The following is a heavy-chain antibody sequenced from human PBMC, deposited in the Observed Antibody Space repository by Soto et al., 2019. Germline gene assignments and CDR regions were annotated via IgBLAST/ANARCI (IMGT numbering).Heavy chain of an antibody. Sequence: GGSLRLSCAASGFTVNSNYMSWVRQAPGKGLEWVSVIYSDGSTYYADSVKGRFIISRDNSNNTLYFQMNSLRAEDTAVYYCAKDGAGSYGMDVWGQGTTVTVSS. V-gene: IGHV3-66*01. J-gene: IGHJ6*02. CDR3: AKDGAGSYGMDV. CDR2: IYSDGST. CDR1: GFTVNSNY. D-gene: IGHD3-10*01.